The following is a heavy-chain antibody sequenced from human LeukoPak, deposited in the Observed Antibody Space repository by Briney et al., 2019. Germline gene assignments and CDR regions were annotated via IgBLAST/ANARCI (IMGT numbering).Heavy chain of an antibody. CDR3: AKEGSLAPFDY. D-gene: IGHD1-26*01. Sequence: GGSLRLSCSASGFTFSSYAMHWVRQAPGKGLEYVSAISSNGGSTYYADSVKGRFTISRDNSKNTLYLQVNSLRAEDTAVYYCAKEGSLAPFDYWGQGTLVTVSS. CDR2: ISSNGGST. J-gene: IGHJ4*02. V-gene: IGHV3-64*04. CDR1: GFTFSSYA.